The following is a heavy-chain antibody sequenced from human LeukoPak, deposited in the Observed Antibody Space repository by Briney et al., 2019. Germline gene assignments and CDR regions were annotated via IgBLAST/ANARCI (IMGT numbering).Heavy chain of an antibody. CDR1: GFTFDDYG. J-gene: IGHJ4*02. Sequence: GGSLRLSCAVSGFTFDDYGMSWVRQAPGKGLQWVSGINWNGGSTGYADSVKGRFTISRDSAKNSLYLQMNNLRAEDTALYYCARNYGGYDGTDFWGQGTLVTVSS. D-gene: IGHD5-12*01. V-gene: IGHV3-20*04. CDR2: INWNGGST. CDR3: ARNYGGYDGTDF.